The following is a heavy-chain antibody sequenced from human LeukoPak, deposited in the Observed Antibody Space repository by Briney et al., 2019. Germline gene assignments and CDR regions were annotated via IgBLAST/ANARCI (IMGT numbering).Heavy chain of an antibody. CDR3: AKGGASSGGYDC. J-gene: IGHJ4*02. V-gene: IGHV3-23*01. CDR1: GFTFSSYA. CDR2: ISASGGT. Sequence: GGSLRLSCAASGFTFSSYAMTWVRQAPGEGLVWVSGISASGGTYYADSVKGRFTLSRDNSKNTLHLQMNSLRAEDTAIYYCAKGGASSGGYDCWGQGTLVTVSS. D-gene: IGHD2-15*01.